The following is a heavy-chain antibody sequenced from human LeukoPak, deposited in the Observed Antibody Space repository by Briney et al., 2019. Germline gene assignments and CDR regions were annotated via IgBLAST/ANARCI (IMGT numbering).Heavy chain of an antibody. CDR3: ARDLGYCSSTSCYGADY. J-gene: IGHJ4*02. D-gene: IGHD2-2*01. CDR1: GYTFTDSG. CDR2: ISVYNGNT. Sequence: ASVNVSCKASGYTFTDSGIIWVRQAPGQGLEWMGWISVYNGNTNYAQRLQGRVTMTTDTSTSTAYMELRSLRSDDTAVYYCARDLGYCSSTSCYGADYWGQGTLVTVSS. V-gene: IGHV1-18*01.